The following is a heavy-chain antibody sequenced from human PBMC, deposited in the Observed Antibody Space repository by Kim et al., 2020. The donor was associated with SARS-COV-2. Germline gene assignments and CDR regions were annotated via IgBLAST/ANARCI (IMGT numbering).Heavy chain of an antibody. V-gene: IGHV3-30-3*01. CDR1: GFTFSSYA. Sequence: GGSLRLSCAASGFTFSSYAMHWVRQAPGKGLEWVAVISYDGSNKYYADSVKGRFTISRDNSKNTLYLQMNSLRAEDTAVYYCARDPGRSGDFWSGRDYWGQGTLVTVSS. CDR2: ISYDGSNK. D-gene: IGHD3-3*01. J-gene: IGHJ4*02. CDR3: ARDPGRSGDFWSGRDY.